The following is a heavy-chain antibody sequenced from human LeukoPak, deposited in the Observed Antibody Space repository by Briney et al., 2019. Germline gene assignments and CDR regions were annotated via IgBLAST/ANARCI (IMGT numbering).Heavy chain of an antibody. J-gene: IGHJ5*02. CDR1: GYSISSGYY. CDR3: ARPQGGIPNWFDP. CDR2: IYHSGST. Sequence: PSETLSLTCTVSGYSISSGYYWGWIRQPPGKGLEWIGSIYHSGSTYYNPSLKSRVTISVDTSKNQFSLKLSSVTAADTAVYYCARPQGGIPNWFDPWGQGTLDTVSS. V-gene: IGHV4-38-2*02. D-gene: IGHD2-15*01.